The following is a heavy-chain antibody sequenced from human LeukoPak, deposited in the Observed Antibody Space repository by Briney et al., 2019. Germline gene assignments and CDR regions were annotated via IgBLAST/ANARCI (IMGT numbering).Heavy chain of an antibody. CDR1: GLTFSSSG. J-gene: IGHJ5*02. CDR2: INQDEI. Sequence: GGPLSLSGVASGLTFSSSGRGWAPKGPGKGLEWVASINQDEIHYVDAVRGRFTISRDNAKNSLYLQMNSLTADDTAVYYCVRSHHPGGWFDPWGQGTLVTVSS. V-gene: IGHV3-7*01. CDR3: VRSHHPGGWFDP. D-gene: IGHD3-10*01.